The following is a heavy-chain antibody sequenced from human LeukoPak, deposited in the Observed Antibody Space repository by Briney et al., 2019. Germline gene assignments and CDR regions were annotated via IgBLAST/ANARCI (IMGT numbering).Heavy chain of an antibody. Sequence: GASVKVSCKASGYTFTSYDINWVRQATGQGLEWMGWMNPNSGNTGYAQKFQGRVTMTRNTSISTAYMELSSLRSEDTAVYYCARGRQGHYYDSSGYYDYWGQGTLVTVSS. CDR3: ARGRQGHYYDSSGYYDY. CDR1: GYTFTSYD. V-gene: IGHV1-8*01. CDR2: MNPNSGNT. D-gene: IGHD3-22*01. J-gene: IGHJ4*02.